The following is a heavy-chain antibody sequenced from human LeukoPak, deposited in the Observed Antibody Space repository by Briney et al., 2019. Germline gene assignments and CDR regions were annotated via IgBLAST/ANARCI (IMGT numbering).Heavy chain of an antibody. D-gene: IGHD6-13*01. V-gene: IGHV4-39*01. CDR2: IYYSGST. Sequence: PSETLSLTCTVSGGSISSYYWGWIRQPPGKGLEWIGSIYYSGSTYYNPSLKSRVTISVDTSKNQFSLKLSSVTAADTAVYYCARPATPGVFYYYMDVWGKGTTVTVSS. CDR3: ARPATPGVFYYYMDV. J-gene: IGHJ6*03. CDR1: GGSISSYY.